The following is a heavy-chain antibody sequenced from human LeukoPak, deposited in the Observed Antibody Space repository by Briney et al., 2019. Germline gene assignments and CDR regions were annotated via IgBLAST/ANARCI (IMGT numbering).Heavy chain of an antibody. CDR3: ARQGSSGMSYYDSSGPPFDY. V-gene: IGHV4-31*03. CDR2: IYYSGST. Sequence: PSETLSLTCTVSGGSISSGGYYWSWIRQHPGKGLEWIGYIYYSGSTYYNPSLKSRVTISVDTSKNQFSLKLSSVTAADTAVYYCARQGSSGMSYYDSSGPPFDYWGQGTLVTVSS. J-gene: IGHJ4*02. CDR1: GGSISSGGYY. D-gene: IGHD3-22*01.